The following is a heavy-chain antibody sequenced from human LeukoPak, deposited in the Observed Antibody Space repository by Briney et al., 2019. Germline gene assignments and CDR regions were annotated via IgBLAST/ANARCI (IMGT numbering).Heavy chain of an antibody. Sequence: GESLKISCKGSGYSFTNYWIGWVRQMPGKGLEWMGIIYPGDSDTTYSPSFQGQVTISADKSISTAYLQWSSLKASDTAMYYCARLRQQLPPHFDYWGQGTLVTVSS. CDR1: GYSFTNYW. D-gene: IGHD6-13*01. V-gene: IGHV5-51*01. CDR2: IYPGDSDT. CDR3: ARLRQQLPPHFDY. J-gene: IGHJ4*02.